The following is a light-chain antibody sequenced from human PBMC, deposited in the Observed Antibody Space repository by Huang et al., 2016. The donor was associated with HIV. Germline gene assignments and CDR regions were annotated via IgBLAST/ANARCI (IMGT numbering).Light chain of an antibody. CDR2: WAS. J-gene: IGKJ1*01. CDR3: QQYYSIPQT. Sequence: DIVMTQSPDSLAVSLGERATIKCRSSQSVLYSSNIKNYLAWVQQKPGQAPRLLSYWASARESGVPDRFSGSGSGTDFTLTISSLEAEDAAVYYCQQYYSIPQTFGQGTKVEI. V-gene: IGKV4-1*01. CDR1: QSVLYSSNIKNY.